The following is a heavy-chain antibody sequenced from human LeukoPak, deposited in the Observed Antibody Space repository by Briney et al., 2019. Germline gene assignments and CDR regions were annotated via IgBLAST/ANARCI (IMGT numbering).Heavy chain of an antibody. V-gene: IGHV3-21*01. D-gene: IGHD2-2*01. J-gene: IGHJ4*02. CDR2: ISSSSSYI. CDR3: AKEEVVPAAYYFDY. Sequence: GGSLRLSCAASGFTFSSYSMNWVRQAPGKGLEWVSSISSSSSYIYYADSVKGRFTISRDNSKNTLYLQMNSLRAEDTAVYYCAKEEVVPAAYYFDYWGQGTLVTVSS. CDR1: GFTFSSYS.